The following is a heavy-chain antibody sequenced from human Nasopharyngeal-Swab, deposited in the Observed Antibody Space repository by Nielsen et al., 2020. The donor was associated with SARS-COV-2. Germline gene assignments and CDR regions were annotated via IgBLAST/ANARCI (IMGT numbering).Heavy chain of an antibody. CDR1: GFTFSSYG. V-gene: IGHV3-21*01. J-gene: IGHJ5*02. Sequence: GRPLRLSCAASGFTFSSYGMNWVRQAPGKGLEWVSSISSSSSYIYYADSVKGRFTISRDNAKNSLYLQMNSLRAEDTAVYYCVSPGWFDPWGQGTLVTVSS. CDR2: ISSSSSYI. CDR3: VSPGWFDP.